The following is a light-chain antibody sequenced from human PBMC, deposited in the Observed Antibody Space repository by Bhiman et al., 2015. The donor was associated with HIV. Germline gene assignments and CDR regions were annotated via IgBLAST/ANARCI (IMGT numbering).Light chain of an antibody. CDR2: DVS. Sequence: QSALTQPASVSGSPGQSITISCAGTSSDVGGYNYVSWYQQHPGKVPKLMIYDVSQRPSGISNRFSGSKSGNTASLTISGVQAEDEADYYCTSYTTTGFFVFGSATKVTVL. J-gene: IGLJ1*01. CDR1: SSDVGGYNY. CDR3: TSYTTTGFFV. V-gene: IGLV2-14*01.